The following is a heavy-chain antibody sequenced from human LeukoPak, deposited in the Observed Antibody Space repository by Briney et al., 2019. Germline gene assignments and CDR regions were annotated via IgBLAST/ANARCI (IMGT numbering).Heavy chain of an antibody. CDR3: AKRLEPSAYYDFWSGYYFDY. Sequence: PGRSLRLCCAASGFTFSSYGMHWVRQAPGKGLEWVAVISYEGSNKYYADSVKGRFTISRDNSKNTLYLQMNSLRAEDTAVYYCAKRLEPSAYYDFWSGYYFDYWGQGTLVTVSS. V-gene: IGHV3-30*18. J-gene: IGHJ4*02. D-gene: IGHD3-3*01. CDR1: GFTFSSYG. CDR2: ISYEGSNK.